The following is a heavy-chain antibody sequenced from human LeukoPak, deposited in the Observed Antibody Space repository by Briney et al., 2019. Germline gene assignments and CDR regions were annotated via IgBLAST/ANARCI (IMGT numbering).Heavy chain of an antibody. D-gene: IGHD3-22*01. CDR1: GYTFTSYD. Sequence: ASVKVSCKASGYTFTSYDINWVRQATGQGLEWMGWMNPNSGNTGYAQKFQGRVTITTDEFTSTAFMELSSLRSEDTAVYFCAILLPGGLFVYWGQGTLVTVSS. V-gene: IGHV1-8*01. CDR3: AILLPGGLFVY. CDR2: MNPNSGNT. J-gene: IGHJ4*02.